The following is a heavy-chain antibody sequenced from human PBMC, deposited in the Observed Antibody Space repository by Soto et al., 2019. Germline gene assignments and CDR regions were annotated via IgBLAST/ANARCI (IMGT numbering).Heavy chain of an antibody. CDR3: VKDDRILGRRYFDL. D-gene: IGHD2-15*01. V-gene: IGHV3-23*01. J-gene: IGHJ2*01. CDR2: ISFSDGGT. Sequence: EEQLLESGGGLIQPGGSLRLACAPSGFTFSSYAMTWVRQAPGKGLEWVSSISFSDGGTYYADSVKGRLTISRDNSKNTLFLQMNSLRVEDTAVYYCVKDDRILGRRYFDLWGRGTLVTVSS. CDR1: GFTFSSYA.